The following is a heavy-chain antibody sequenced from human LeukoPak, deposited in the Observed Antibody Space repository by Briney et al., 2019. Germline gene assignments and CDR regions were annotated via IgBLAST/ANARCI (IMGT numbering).Heavy chain of an antibody. V-gene: IGHV3-23*01. CDR2: ISDSGGST. Sequence: GGSLRLSCAASGFTFSSYSMNWVRQAPGKGLEWVSPISDSGGSTYYADSVKGRFTISRDNSKNTLYLQMNSLRAEDTAVYYCAKAKTTYYYDSSGYYDYWGQGTLVTVSS. J-gene: IGHJ4*02. CDR1: GFTFSSYS. CDR3: AKAKTTYYYDSSGYYDY. D-gene: IGHD3-22*01.